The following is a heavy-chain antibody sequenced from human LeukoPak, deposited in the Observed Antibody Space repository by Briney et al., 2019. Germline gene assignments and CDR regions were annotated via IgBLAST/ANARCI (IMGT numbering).Heavy chain of an antibody. D-gene: IGHD3-22*01. CDR1: GFTFSSYS. Sequence: GGSLRLSCAASGFTFSSYSMNWVRQAPGKGLEWVSGISGGGRSTYYVDFLKGRFTISRDNSKNTLYLQMNSLRAEDTAVYYCAKVTMIVVVIRPDAFDIWGQGTMVTVSS. CDR2: ISGGGRST. V-gene: IGHV3-23*01. J-gene: IGHJ3*02. CDR3: AKVTMIVVVIRPDAFDI.